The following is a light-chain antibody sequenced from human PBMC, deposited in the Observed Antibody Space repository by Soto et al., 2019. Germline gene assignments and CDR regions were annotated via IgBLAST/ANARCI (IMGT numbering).Light chain of an antibody. V-gene: IGKV3-20*01. CDR3: QQYGRSPFT. Sequence: EIVLTQSPGTLYLSPGERATLSCRASQSGSSSYLAWYQQKPGQAPRLLLYGASSRATGIPGRFSGSGSVTDFTLTISRLEPEDFAVYYCQQYGRSPFTFGRDTKVDLK. J-gene: IGKJ3*01. CDR2: GAS. CDR1: QSGSSSY.